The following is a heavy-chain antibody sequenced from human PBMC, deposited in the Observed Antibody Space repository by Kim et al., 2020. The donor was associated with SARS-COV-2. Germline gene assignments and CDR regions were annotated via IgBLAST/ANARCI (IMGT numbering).Heavy chain of an antibody. Sequence: GGSLRLSCAASGFTFSSSWMYWVRQAPGKGLVWVSHITTDERTTAYADSVKGRFTISRDNAKNTLYLQMNSLRPDDTAVYYCVRWGLTAMGDWGQGTLVTVSS. J-gene: IGHJ4*02. D-gene: IGHD5-18*01. CDR3: VRWGLTAMGD. CDR2: ITTDERTT. V-gene: IGHV3-74*01. CDR1: GFTFSSSW.